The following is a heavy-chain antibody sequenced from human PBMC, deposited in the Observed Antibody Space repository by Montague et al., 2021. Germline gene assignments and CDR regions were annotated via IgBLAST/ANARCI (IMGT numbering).Heavy chain of an antibody. CDR3: ARDRDGSSDYGMDV. CDR2: ISWDSDTT. D-gene: IGHD3-10*01. Sequence: SLRLSCAASGFYYEDYMMHWVRQAPGKGLVWVSLISWDSDTTYYADSVKGRFTISRDNSKNSVFLQMNSLRTEDTALYYCARDRDGSSDYGMDVWGQGTTVTVSS. CDR1: GFYYEDYM. V-gene: IGHV3-43*01. J-gene: IGHJ6*02.